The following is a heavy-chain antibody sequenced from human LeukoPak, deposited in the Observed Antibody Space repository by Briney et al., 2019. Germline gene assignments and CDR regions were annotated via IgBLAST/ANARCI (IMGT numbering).Heavy chain of an antibody. J-gene: IGHJ4*01. V-gene: IGHV3-33*06. CDR2: IWYDGSNK. Sequence: PGGSLRLSCAASGFTFSSYGMHWVRQAPGKGLEWVAVIWYDGSNKYYADSVKGRFTISRDNSKNTLYLQMNSLRAEDTAVYYCAKGRGDNTYFDYWGQGTLVTVSS. CDR1: GFTFSSYG. CDR3: AKGRGDNTYFDY. D-gene: IGHD2-21*02.